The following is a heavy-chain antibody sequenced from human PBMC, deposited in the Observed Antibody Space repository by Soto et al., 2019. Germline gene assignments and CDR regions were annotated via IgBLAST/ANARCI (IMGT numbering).Heavy chain of an antibody. V-gene: IGHV3-23*01. J-gene: IGHJ5*02. CDR1: GFTFSSYA. D-gene: IGHD6-19*01. Sequence: EVQLLESGGGLVQPGGSLRLSCAASGFTFSSYAMSWVRQAPGKGLEWVSAISGSGGSTYYADSVKGRFTISRDNSKNTLYLQMNSLRAEDTAVYYCAKGRYSSGWYFDSPFDPWGQGTLVTVSS. CDR3: AKGRYSSGWYFDSPFDP. CDR2: ISGSGGST.